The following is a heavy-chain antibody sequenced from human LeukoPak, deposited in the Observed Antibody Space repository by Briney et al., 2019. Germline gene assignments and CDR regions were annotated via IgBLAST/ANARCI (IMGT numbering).Heavy chain of an antibody. CDR2: IYSGGTT. Sequence: GGSLRLSCAASGFTVSNNYMTWVRQAPGKGLEWVSLIYSGGTTFYTDSVEGRFTISRDSSQNTLYLQMNNLKAEDTAVYYCTTSPAVASWGQGTLVTVSS. V-gene: IGHV3-53*01. D-gene: IGHD4-23*01. CDR1: GFTVSNNY. J-gene: IGHJ5*02. CDR3: TTSPAVAS.